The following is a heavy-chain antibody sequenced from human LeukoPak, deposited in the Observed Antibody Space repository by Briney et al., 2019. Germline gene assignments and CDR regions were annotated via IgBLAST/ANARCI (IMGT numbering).Heavy chain of an antibody. D-gene: IGHD5-24*01. V-gene: IGHV3-20*04. CDR1: GFTFDDYG. CDR2: INWNGGST. J-gene: IGHJ3*02. CDR3: ARRRDGYNFGAFDI. Sequence: GGSLTLSCAASGFTFDDYGMSWVRQPPGKGLEWVSGINWNGGSTGYADSVKGRFTISRDNAKNSLYLQMNSLRAEDTALYYCARRRDGYNFGAFDIWGQGTMVTVSS.